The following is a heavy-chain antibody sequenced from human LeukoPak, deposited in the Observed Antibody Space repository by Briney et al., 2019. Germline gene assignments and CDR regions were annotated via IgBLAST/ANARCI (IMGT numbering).Heavy chain of an antibody. J-gene: IGHJ4*02. CDR3: ARGDPSIYYDFWTGYLDY. CDR2: ISAYNGNT. D-gene: IGHD3-3*01. V-gene: IGHV1-18*01. Sequence: ASVTVSCKASGYTFTSYGISWVRQAPGQGLEWMGWISAYNGNTNYAQKLQGRVTITTDTSTSTAYMELRSLRSDDTAVYYCARGDPSIYYDFWTGYLDYWGQGTLVTVSS. CDR1: GYTFTSYG.